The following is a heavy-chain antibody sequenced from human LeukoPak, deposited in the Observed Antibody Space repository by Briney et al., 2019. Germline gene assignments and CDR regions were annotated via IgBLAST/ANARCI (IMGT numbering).Heavy chain of an antibody. V-gene: IGHV4-34*01. J-gene: IGHJ4*02. CDR1: GGSFSGYC. D-gene: IGHD4-17*01. CDR2: INHSGSP. CDR3: AREGEVTRQGY. Sequence: SETLSLTCDVYGGSFSGYCWSWIRQPPGKGLEWIGEINHSGSPNYNPSLNSRCTIQVDPSKNQFSLKLTSVTAADTAVYYCAREGEVTRQGYWGEGTLVTVS.